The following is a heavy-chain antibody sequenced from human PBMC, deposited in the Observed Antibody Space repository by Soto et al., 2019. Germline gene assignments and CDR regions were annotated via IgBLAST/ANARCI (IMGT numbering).Heavy chain of an antibody. D-gene: IGHD6-13*01. CDR1: GYSFTTNW. Sequence: ESLKISCKGSGYSFTTNWIGWVRQMPGKGLEWMGVIYPGDSDTRYSPSFQGQVAISADKSINTAYLQWSSLKASDTAMYYCARHSGVAEDGTDWGQGTLVTVS. V-gene: IGHV5-51*01. CDR3: ARHSGVAEDGTD. CDR2: IYPGDSDT. J-gene: IGHJ1*01.